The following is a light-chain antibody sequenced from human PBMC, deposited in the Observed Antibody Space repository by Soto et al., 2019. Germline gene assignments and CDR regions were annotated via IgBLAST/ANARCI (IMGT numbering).Light chain of an antibody. J-gene: IGKJ1*01. CDR3: QQYHNWVT. V-gene: IGKV1-5*01. CDR1: QNVDKW. CDR2: DAS. Sequence: DIQMTQSPSTLSASVGDRVTITCRASQNVDKWLAWYQQKPGKAPKLLIYDASTLESGVPSRFSGGRSGTEFTLTVSSLQPDDFASYYCQQYHNWVTFGQGTKV.